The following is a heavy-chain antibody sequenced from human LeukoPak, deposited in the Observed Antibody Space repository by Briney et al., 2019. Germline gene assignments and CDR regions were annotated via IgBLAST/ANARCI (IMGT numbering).Heavy chain of an antibody. D-gene: IGHD3-22*01. V-gene: IGHV3-7*01. CDR3: ARVDYYDTSGPFDY. Sequence: GGSLRLSCAASGFAFSSYWMSWVRQVPGKGLEWVANIKQDGSEKYYVDSVKGRFTVSRDNAKKSLYVQMSSLRAEDTAVYYCARVDYYDTSGPFDYWGQGTLVTVSS. J-gene: IGHJ4*02. CDR2: IKQDGSEK. CDR1: GFAFSSYW.